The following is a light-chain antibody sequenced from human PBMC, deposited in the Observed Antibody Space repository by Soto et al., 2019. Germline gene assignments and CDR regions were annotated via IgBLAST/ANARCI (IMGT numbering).Light chain of an antibody. Sequence: EIVLSQSPAALSLSPGERSALSCRASPSVSSYLAWYQQKPGQPPRRLIYDASNRATGIPARFSGSGSGTDFTLTISSREPEDFAVYYCQQRSNWPRITFGQGTRLEIK. J-gene: IGKJ5*01. V-gene: IGKV3-11*01. CDR1: PSVSSY. CDR3: QQRSNWPRIT. CDR2: DAS.